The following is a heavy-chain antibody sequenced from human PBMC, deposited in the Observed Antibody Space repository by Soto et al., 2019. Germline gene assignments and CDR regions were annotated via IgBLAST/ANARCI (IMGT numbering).Heavy chain of an antibody. Sequence: NPGRSLRRSCAASGFTVSRYIMNWVRQAPGKGLEWVSSISSTTNYIYYADSIKGRFTVSRDNDKNSVSLEMNSLSAEDKAVYYCPRESEDLTSNFDYWGQGTLVTVSS. CDR3: PRESEDLTSNFDY. CDR2: ISSTTNYI. J-gene: IGHJ4*02. V-gene: IGHV3-21*01. CDR1: GFTVSRYI.